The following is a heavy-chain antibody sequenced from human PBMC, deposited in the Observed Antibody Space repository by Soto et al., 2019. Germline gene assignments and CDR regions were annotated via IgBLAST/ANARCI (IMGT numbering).Heavy chain of an antibody. CDR1: GFTFSSYA. CDR3: AKDYYDSSGYYHGDYYYGMDV. D-gene: IGHD3-22*01. V-gene: IGHV3-23*01. J-gene: IGHJ6*02. CDR2: ISGSGGST. Sequence: GGSLRLSCAASGFTFSSYAMSWVRQAPGKGLEWVSAISGSGGSTYYADSVKGRFTISRDNSKNTLYLQMNSLRAEDTAVYYCAKDYYDSSGYYHGDYYYGMDVWGQGTTVTVSS.